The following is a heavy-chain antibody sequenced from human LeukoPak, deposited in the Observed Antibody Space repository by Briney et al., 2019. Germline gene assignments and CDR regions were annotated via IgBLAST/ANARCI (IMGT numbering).Heavy chain of an antibody. Sequence: GGSLRLSRAASGFSFSTYGMHWVRQAPGKGLEWVALIWNAGTNTYYADSVKGRFTISRDNSKNTLYLQMNSLRDEDTALYYCVREAGYCASVCLKSNWFDPWGQGTQVTVSS. CDR1: GFSFSTYG. CDR3: VREAGYCASVCLKSNWFDP. D-gene: IGHD2-15*01. J-gene: IGHJ5*02. V-gene: IGHV3-33*01. CDR2: IWNAGTNT.